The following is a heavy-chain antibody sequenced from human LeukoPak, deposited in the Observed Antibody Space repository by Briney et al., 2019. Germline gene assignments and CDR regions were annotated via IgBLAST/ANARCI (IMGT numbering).Heavy chain of an antibody. V-gene: IGHV3-30*02. CDR2: IRYDGSNK. CDR1: GFTFSGYG. J-gene: IGHJ4*02. D-gene: IGHD6-19*01. Sequence: PGGSLRLSCAASGFTFSGYGMHWVRQAPGKGLEWVAFIRYDGSNKYYADSVKGRFTISRDNSKNTLYLQMNSLRAEDTAVYYCAPYPVAGLAYWGQGTLVTVSS. CDR3: APYPVAGLAY.